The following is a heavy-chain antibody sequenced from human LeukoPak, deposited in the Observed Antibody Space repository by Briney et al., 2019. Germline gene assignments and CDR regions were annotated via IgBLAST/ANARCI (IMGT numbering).Heavy chain of an antibody. CDR2: MNPNSGNT. Sequence: ASVKVSCKASGYTFTSYDINWVRQATGQGLEWMGWMNPNSGNTGYAQKFQGRVTITRNTSISTAYMELSSLRSEDTAVYYCARGQGYADYYYYMDVWGKGTTVTVSS. J-gene: IGHJ6*03. D-gene: IGHD5-12*01. V-gene: IGHV1-8*03. CDR1: GYTFTSYD. CDR3: ARGQGYADYYYYMDV.